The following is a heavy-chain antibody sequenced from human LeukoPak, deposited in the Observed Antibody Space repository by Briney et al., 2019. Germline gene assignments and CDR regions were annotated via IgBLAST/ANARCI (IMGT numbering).Heavy chain of an antibody. CDR1: GYTFTGYY. Sequence: ASVKVSCKASGYTFTGYYMHWVRQAPEQGLEWMGWINPNSGDTNYAQKFQGRVTMTRDTSISTAYMELSRLRSDDTAVYYCARDERYDSSGYPFDYWGQGPLVTVSS. CDR3: ARDERYDSSGYPFDY. D-gene: IGHD3-22*01. V-gene: IGHV1-2*02. CDR2: INPNSGDT. J-gene: IGHJ4*02.